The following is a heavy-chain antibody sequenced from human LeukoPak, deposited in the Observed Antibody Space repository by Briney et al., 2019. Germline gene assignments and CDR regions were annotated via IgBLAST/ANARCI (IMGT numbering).Heavy chain of an antibody. D-gene: IGHD3-10*01. Sequence: PGGSLRLSCAASGFAFSSYAMHWVRQAPGKGLEWVAVISYDGSNKYYADSVKGRFTISRDNSKNTLYLQMNGLRAEDTAVYYCARDRYYYGSGSYSSDFDYWGQGTLVTVSS. J-gene: IGHJ4*02. CDR3: ARDRYYYGSGSYSSDFDY. CDR2: ISYDGSNK. CDR1: GFAFSSYA. V-gene: IGHV3-30-3*01.